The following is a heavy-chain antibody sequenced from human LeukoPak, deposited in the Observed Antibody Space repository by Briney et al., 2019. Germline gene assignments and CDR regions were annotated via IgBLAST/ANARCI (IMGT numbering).Heavy chain of an antibody. CDR3: EAEAHTSGSDFDY. CDR2: ISWNSGSI. CDR1: GFTFDDYA. V-gene: IGHV3-9*01. D-gene: IGHD6-19*01. Sequence: GRSLRLSCAASGFTFDDYAMHWVRQAPGKGLEWVSGISWNSGSIGYADSVKGRFIISRDNSKNTLYLQMNSLRPEDTAVYYCEAEAHTSGSDFDYWGQETLVTVSS. J-gene: IGHJ4*02.